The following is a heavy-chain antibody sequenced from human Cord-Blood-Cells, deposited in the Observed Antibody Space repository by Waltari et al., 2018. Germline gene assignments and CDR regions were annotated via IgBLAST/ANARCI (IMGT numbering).Heavy chain of an antibody. J-gene: IGHJ4*02. D-gene: IGHD6-6*01. CDR2: INHSGST. CDR1: GGSFSGYY. V-gene: IGHV4-34*01. CDR3: ARAPMGSSVDY. Sequence: QVQLQQWGAGLLKPSETLSLTCAVYGGSFSGYYWSWIRQPPGKGLEWIGEINHSGSTNYSPSLKSRVTISVDTSKNQFSLKLSSVTAADTVVYYCARAPMGSSVDYWGQGTLVTVSP.